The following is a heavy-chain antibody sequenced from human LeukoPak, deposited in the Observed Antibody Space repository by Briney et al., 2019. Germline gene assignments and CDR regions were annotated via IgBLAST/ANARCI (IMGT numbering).Heavy chain of an antibody. CDR2: IRDKANSYST. CDR3: ARAGAGGYLPFDY. Sequence: GGSLRLSCAVSGFTFSDHYMDWVRRAPGKGLEWVGRIRDKANSYSTEYAASVKGRFTISRDDSKNSLYLQMNSLKSEDTAVYYCARAGAGGYLPFDYWGQGTLVTVSS. J-gene: IGHJ4*02. V-gene: IGHV3-72*01. CDR1: GFTFSDHY. D-gene: IGHD5-12*01.